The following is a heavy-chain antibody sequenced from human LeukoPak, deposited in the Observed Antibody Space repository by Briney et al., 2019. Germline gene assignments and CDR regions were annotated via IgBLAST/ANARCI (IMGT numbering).Heavy chain of an antibody. J-gene: IGHJ5*02. CDR1: GVSISNFH. V-gene: IGHV4-59*08. CDR2: IYYSGNT. CDR3: ASHKWLAPFDP. Sequence: SETLSLTCTVSGVSISNFHWSWIRQPPGKGLEWIGYIYYSGNTNYNPSLKSRVTISVDTSKNQISLKLSSVTAADTAVYYCASHKWLAPFDPWGQGTLVTVSS. D-gene: IGHD6-19*01.